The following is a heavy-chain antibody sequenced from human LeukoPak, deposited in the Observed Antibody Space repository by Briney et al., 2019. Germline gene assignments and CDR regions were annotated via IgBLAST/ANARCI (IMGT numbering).Heavy chain of an antibody. CDR3: AREVYSSSWYNYVFDY. V-gene: IGHV4-39*06. Sequence: SETLSLTCTVSGGSVNSSSYYWGWIRQPPGKGLEWIGNVYFTGSTYYNPSLQSRVTISIDTSKNQFPLKLSSVTAADTAVYYCAREVYSSSWYNYVFDYWGQGTLVTVSS. CDR1: GGSVNSSSYY. D-gene: IGHD6-13*01. CDR2: VYFTGST. J-gene: IGHJ4*02.